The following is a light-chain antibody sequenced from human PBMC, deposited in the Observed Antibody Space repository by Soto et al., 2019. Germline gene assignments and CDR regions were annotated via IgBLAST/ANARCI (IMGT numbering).Light chain of an antibody. CDR3: QQLSRYPLT. CDR2: SAS. CDR1: QALSNY. V-gene: IGKV1-9*01. Sequence: DIQLTQSPSVLSASVGDTVTITCRAGQALSNYLAWYQQKPGKAPDLLIYSASTLQSGVPSRFGGSGSETEFSLTIRALQPEDFATYYCQQLSRYPLTFGGGTKVDIK. J-gene: IGKJ4*01.